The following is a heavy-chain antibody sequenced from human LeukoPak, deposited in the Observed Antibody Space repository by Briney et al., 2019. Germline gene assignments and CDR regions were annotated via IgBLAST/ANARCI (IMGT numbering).Heavy chain of an antibody. CDR1: GGSISSYY. J-gene: IGHJ4*02. D-gene: IGHD3-22*01. V-gene: IGHV4-34*01. CDR2: INHSGST. CDR3: ARGRRITMIVVVINNPFDY. Sequence: NASETLSLTCTVSGGSISSYYWSWIRQPPGKGLEWIGEINHSGSTNYNPSLKSRVTISVDTSKNQFSLKLSSVTAADTAVYYCARGRRITMIVVVINNPFDYWGQGTLVTVSS.